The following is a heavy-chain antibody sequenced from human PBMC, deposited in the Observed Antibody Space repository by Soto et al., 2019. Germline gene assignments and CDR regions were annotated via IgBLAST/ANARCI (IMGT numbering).Heavy chain of an antibody. CDR3: ARDRYSSSTLFDY. V-gene: IGHV3-30-3*01. D-gene: IGHD6-6*01. CDR1: GFTLTNYA. J-gene: IGHJ4*02. CDR2: ISDDGDNK. Sequence: QVQLVESGGGVVQPGRSPRLSCAASGFTLTNYAMHWVRQAPGKGLEWLAVISDDGDNKHYADSVKGRFTISRDNSNKTLYLQMNSLRPEDTAVYYCARDRYSSSTLFDYWGQGTLVTVSS.